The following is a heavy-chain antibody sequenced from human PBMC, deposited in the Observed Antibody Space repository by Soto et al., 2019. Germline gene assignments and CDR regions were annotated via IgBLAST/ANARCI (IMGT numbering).Heavy chain of an antibody. CDR1: GGSFSGYY. J-gene: IGHJ4*02. CDR3: AQHGDMITFGEII. CDR2: INHSGST. V-gene: IGHV4-34*01. Sequence: PSETLSLTCAVYGGSFSGYYWSWIRQPPGKGLEWIGEINHSGSTNYNPSLKSRVTISVDTSKNQFSLKLSSVTAADTAVYYCAQHGDMITFGEIIWGQGTLVTVS. D-gene: IGHD3-16*01.